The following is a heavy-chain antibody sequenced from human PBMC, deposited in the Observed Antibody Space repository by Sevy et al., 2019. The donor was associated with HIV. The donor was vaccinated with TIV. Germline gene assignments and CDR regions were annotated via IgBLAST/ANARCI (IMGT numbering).Heavy chain of an antibody. J-gene: IGHJ5*02. V-gene: IGHV4-61*01. D-gene: IGHD3-10*01. CDR3: ARDNLDYYGSGSFDP. Sequence: SETLSLTCTVSGGSVSSGSYYWSWIRQPPGKGLEWIGYIYYSGSTNYNPSLKSRVTISVDTSKNQFSLKLSSVTAADTAVYYCARDNLDYYGSGSFDPWCQGTLVTVSS. CDR1: GGSVSSGSYY. CDR2: IYYSGST.